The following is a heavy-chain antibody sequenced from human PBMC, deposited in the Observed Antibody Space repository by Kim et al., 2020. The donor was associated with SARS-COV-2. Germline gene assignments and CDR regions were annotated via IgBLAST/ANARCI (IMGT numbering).Heavy chain of an antibody. V-gene: IGHV3-9*01. CDR1: GFTFDDYA. D-gene: IGHD3-22*01. CDR3: ANSPGLYDSSAYLTG. J-gene: IGHJ4*02. CDR2: ITWNSASI. Sequence: GGSLRLSCAASGFTFDDYAMHWVRQAPGKGLEWVSGITWNSASIANADSVKGRFTISRDNAKNSLYLQMNGLRAEDTALYYCANSPGLYDSSAYLTGWGQGTLVTVSS.